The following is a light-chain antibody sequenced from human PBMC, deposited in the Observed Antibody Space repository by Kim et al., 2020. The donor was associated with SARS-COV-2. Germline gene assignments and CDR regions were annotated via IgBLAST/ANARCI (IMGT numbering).Light chain of an antibody. V-gene: IGKV3-15*01. CDR2: EAS. CDR3: QQYNNWTLAT. J-gene: IGKJ2*01. Sequence: SPGKAATLPCRDRQSVNHKLAWYQPKPGQAPRLLNYEASMRAPGTPGRFSGSGARTEFTLTISSLQSEDFAVYFWQQYNNWTLATFGQGTKLEI. CDR1: QSVNHK.